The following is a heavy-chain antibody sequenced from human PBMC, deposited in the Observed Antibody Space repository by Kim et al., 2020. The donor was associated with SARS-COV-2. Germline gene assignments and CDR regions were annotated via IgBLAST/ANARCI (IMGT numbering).Heavy chain of an antibody. CDR3: AKDGTYSSGWYVGSHPDYSCGMDV. Sequence: GGSLRLSCAASGFTFDDYAMHWVRQAPGKGLEWVSLISGDGGNTYYADSVKGRFTISRDNSKNSLYLQMNSLRTEDTALYYCAKDGTYSSGWYVGSHPDYSCGMDVWGQGTTVTVSS. CDR2: ISGDGGNT. J-gene: IGHJ6*02. D-gene: IGHD6-19*01. CDR1: GFTFDDYA. V-gene: IGHV3-43*02.